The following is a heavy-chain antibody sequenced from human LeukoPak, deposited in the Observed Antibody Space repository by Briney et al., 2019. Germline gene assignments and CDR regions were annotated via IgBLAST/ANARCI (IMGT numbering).Heavy chain of an antibody. Sequence: NPSETLSLTCTVSGGSTSDYYWNWIRQPAGKGLEWIGRIYASGSTNYNPSLRSRVTISVDKSKNQFSLKLTSATAADTAVYYCARSYLGGTYYDWFDPWGQGTLVTVSS. CDR3: ARSYLGGTYYDWFDP. CDR1: GGSTSDYY. V-gene: IGHV4-4*07. CDR2: IYASGST. D-gene: IGHD1-26*01. J-gene: IGHJ5*02.